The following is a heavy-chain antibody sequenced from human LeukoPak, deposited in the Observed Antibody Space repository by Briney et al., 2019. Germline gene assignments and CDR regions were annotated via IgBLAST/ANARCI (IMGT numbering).Heavy chain of an antibody. CDR2: ICSDGSVT. J-gene: IGHJ4*02. Sequence: GGSLRLSCAASGFTFSDYCMHWVRQAPGKGLVWVSRICSDGSVTNYADSVKGRFTTSRDNAKNTVFLQMNSLRAEDTAVYYCVRDLREADHLGLGTLVTVSS. CDR3: VRDLREADH. CDR1: GFTFSDYC. D-gene: IGHD1-26*01. V-gene: IGHV3-74*01.